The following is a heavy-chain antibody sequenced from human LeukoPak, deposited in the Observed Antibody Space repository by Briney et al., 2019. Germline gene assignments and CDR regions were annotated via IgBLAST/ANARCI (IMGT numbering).Heavy chain of an antibody. V-gene: IGHV4-34*01. CDR3: ARAKGIVVVPAAPDYYYGMDV. Sequence: PSETLSLTCAVYGGSFSGYYWSWIRQPPGKGLEWIGEINHSGSTNYNPSLKSRVTISVDTSKNQFSLKLGSVTAADTAVYYCARAKGIVVVPAAPDYYYGMDVWGQGTTVTVSS. J-gene: IGHJ6*02. D-gene: IGHD2-2*01. CDR1: GGSFSGYY. CDR2: INHSGST.